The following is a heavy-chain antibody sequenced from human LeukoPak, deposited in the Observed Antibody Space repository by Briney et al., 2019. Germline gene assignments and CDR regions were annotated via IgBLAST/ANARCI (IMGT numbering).Heavy chain of an antibody. CDR2: VIPIFGTA. D-gene: IGHD1-14*01. CDR3: AGDYRDAFDI. V-gene: IGHV1-69*05. CDR1: GGTFSSYA. Sequence: SVKVSCKASGGTFSSYAISWVRQAPGQGLEWMGGVIPIFGTANYAQKFQGRVTITTDESTSTAYMELSSLRSEDTAVYYCAGDYRDAFDIWSQGTMVTVSS. J-gene: IGHJ3*02.